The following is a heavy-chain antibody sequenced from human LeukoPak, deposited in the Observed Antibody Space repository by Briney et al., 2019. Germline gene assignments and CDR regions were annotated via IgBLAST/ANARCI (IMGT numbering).Heavy chain of an antibody. V-gene: IGHV3-21*04. CDR3: AKPSYCSSNSCYEGLVDD. CDR2: ISSSSSYI. CDR1: GFTFSSYS. D-gene: IGHD2-2*01. J-gene: IGHJ4*02. Sequence: GGSLRLSCAASGFTFSSYSMNWVRQAPGKGLEWVSSISSSSSYIYYADSVKGRFTISRDNSKNTVYLQMNSLRAEDTAVYHCAKPSYCSSNSCYEGLVDDWGQGTLVTVSA.